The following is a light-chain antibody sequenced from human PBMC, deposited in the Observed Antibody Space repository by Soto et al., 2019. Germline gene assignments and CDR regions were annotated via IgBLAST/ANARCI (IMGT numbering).Light chain of an antibody. V-gene: IGLV2-23*02. CDR2: DVS. Sequence: QSVLTQPASVSGSPGQSITISCTGTSSDVGNYNLVSWYQQHPGKAPKLMIYDVSKRPSGVSNRFSGSKSGKTASLTISGLQAEGGADYYCCSYAGSSTWVFGGGTQLTVL. CDR3: CSYAGSSTWV. CDR1: SSDVGNYNL. J-gene: IGLJ3*02.